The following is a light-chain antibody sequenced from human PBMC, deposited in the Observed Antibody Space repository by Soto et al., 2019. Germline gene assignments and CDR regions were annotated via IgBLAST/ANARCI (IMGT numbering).Light chain of an antibody. CDR2: SAS. V-gene: IGKV1-8*01. CDR3: QQYNSYPLT. CDR1: QGIGNS. Sequence: AIRMTQSPSSFSASTGDRVTITCRASQGIGNSVAWYQQRPGKAPRLLIYSASTLQSGVPSRFSGSGSGTDFTLTIGCLQSEDYATYFCQQYNSYPLTFGRGTRVDIK. J-gene: IGKJ1*01.